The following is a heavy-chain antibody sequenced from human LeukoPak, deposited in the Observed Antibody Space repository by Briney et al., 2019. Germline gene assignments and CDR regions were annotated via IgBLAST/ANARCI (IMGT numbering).Heavy chain of an antibody. CDR2: ISAYNGNT. CDR3: ARRYYDILTGYPMGGYFDY. V-gene: IGHV1-18*01. Sequence: ASVKVSCKASGYTFTSYGISWVRQASGQGLEWMGWISAYNGNTNYAQKLQGRVTMTTDTSTSTAYMELRSLRSDDTAVYYCARRYYDILTGYPMGGYFDYWGQGTLVTVS. D-gene: IGHD3-9*01. J-gene: IGHJ4*02. CDR1: GYTFTSYG.